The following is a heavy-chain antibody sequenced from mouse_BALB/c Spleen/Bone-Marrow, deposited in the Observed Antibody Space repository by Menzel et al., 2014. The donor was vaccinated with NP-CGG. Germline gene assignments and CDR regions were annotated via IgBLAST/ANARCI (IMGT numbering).Heavy chain of an antibody. V-gene: IGHV1S34*01. J-gene: IGHJ2*01. D-gene: IGHD1-1*01. CDR2: ISCYNGAT. CDR3: TRNYGSRFVRHFDY. Sequence: LVKTGASVKISCKASDYSFTAYYMHWVKQSHGKSLEWIGYISCYNGATTYNQKFKGKATFTVDTSSSTAYMQFNSLTSEDSAVYYCTRNYGSRFVRHFDYWGQGTTLTVSS. CDR1: DYSFTAYY.